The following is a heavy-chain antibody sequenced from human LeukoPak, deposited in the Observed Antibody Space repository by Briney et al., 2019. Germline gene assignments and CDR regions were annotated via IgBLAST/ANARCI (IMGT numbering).Heavy chain of an antibody. CDR1: GGSISSSSYY. CDR3: ARSGSGYLRYYFNY. Sequence: PSETLSLTCTVSGGSISSSSYYWGWIRQPPGKGLEWIGSMYSSGSTYYNPSLKSRVTISVDTSKNQFSLKLSSVTAADTAVYYCARSGSGYLRYYFNYWGQGTLVTVSS. J-gene: IGHJ4*02. D-gene: IGHD5-12*01. V-gene: IGHV4-39*07. CDR2: MYSSGST.